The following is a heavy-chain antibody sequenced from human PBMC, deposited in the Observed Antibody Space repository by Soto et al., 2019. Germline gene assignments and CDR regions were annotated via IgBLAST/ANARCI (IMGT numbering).Heavy chain of an antibody. CDR3: ARDRGSSWYHFDY. V-gene: IGHV3-53*01. J-gene: IGHJ4*02. Sequence: GGSLRLSCAASGFTVSSNYMSWVRQAPGKGLEWVSVIYSGGSTYYADSAKGRFTISRDNSKNTLYLEMNSLRAEDTAVYYCARDRGSSWYHFDYWGQGTLVTVSS. D-gene: IGHD6-13*01. CDR2: IYSGGST. CDR1: GFTVSSNY.